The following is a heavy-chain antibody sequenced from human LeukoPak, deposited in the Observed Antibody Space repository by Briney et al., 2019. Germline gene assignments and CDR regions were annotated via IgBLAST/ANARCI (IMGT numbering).Heavy chain of an antibody. CDR1: GLTFSGSA. Sequence: GGSLRLSCAASGLTFSGSAMHWVRQASGKGLEWVGRIRSKANSYATAYAASVKDSFTISRDDSKNTAYLEMNSLKTEDTAVDYCTSGRRDGSHLDPWGQGTLVTVSS. D-gene: IGHD1-26*01. CDR2: IRSKANSYAT. CDR3: TSGRRDGSHLDP. J-gene: IGHJ5*02. V-gene: IGHV3-73*01.